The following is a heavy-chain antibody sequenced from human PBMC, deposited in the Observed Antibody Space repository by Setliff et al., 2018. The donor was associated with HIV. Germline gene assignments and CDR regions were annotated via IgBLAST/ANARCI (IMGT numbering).Heavy chain of an antibody. D-gene: IGHD5-12*01. CDR1: GFTFSSYW. CDR2: IKQDGSEK. Sequence: PGGSLRLSCAASGFTFSSYWMSWVRQAPGKGLEWVANIKQDGSEKYYVDSVKGRFTISRDNAKNSLYLQMNSLRAEDTAMYYCVRDGYNNWDLDHWGQGTLVTVSS. V-gene: IGHV3-7*03. CDR3: VRDGYNNWDLDH. J-gene: IGHJ4*02.